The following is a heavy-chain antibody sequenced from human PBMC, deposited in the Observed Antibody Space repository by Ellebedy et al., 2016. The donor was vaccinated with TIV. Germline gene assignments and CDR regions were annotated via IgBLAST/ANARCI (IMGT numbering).Heavy chain of an antibody. CDR1: GYTFTNNY. D-gene: IGHD6-13*01. CDR2: INPSDGAT. J-gene: IGHJ3*01. CDR3: ARGGEWLQLGRSSAFDV. Sequence: ASVKVSCXPSGYTFTNNYIHWVRQAPGQGLEWMGIINPSDGATTYAQKFLGKVTMTRDTSTNTVYMEFSSLRSDDTAVYYCARGGEWLQLGRSSAFDVWGQGTMVNVS. V-gene: IGHV1-46*01.